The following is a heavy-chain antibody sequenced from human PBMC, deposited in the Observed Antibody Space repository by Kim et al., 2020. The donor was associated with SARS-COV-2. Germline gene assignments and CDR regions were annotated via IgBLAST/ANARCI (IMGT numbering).Heavy chain of an antibody. J-gene: IGHJ1*01. D-gene: IGHD5-12*01. Sequence: GGSLRLSCAASGFTFSSYGMHWVRQAPGKGLEWVAVISYDGSNKYYADSVKGRFTISRDNSKNTLYLQMNSLRAEDTAVYYCANGVEWATIDEYFQHWGQGTLVTVSS. CDR3: ANGVEWATIDEYFQH. CDR1: GFTFSSYG. CDR2: ISYDGSNK. V-gene: IGHV3-30*18.